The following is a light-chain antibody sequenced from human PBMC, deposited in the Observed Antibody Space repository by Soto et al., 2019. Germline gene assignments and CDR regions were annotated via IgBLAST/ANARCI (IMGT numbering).Light chain of an antibody. CDR1: QSVSSSY. Sequence: EIVLTQSPGTLSLSPGERATLSCRASQSVSSSYLAWYQQKPGQAPRLLIYDASSRATGIPDRFSGSGSGTDFTLTISRLEPEDFAVYYCQQYGNSPPYTFVQGTKLEIK. CDR3: QQYGNSPPYT. CDR2: DAS. J-gene: IGKJ2*01. V-gene: IGKV3-20*01.